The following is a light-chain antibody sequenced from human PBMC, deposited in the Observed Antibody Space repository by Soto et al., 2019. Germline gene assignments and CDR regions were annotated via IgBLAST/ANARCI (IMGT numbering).Light chain of an antibody. CDR3: ETWDRNTHKV. J-gene: IGLJ2*01. CDR1: SGHSSYI. CDR2: VERSGSY. V-gene: IGLV4-60*02. Sequence: QPVLTQSSSASASLGSSVKLTCTLSSGHSSYIIAWHQQQPGKSPRYMMKVERSGSYHKGSGVPDRYSGSRSEDDRYLTNANLQFEEEADYSCETWDRNTHKVFGVRTKLTVL.